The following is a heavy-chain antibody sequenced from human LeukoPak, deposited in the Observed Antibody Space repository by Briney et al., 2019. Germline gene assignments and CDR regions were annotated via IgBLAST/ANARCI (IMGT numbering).Heavy chain of an antibody. D-gene: IGHD2/OR15-2a*01. V-gene: IGHV3-9*01. Sequence: GGSLRLSCAPSAFTFDDYAMHWGRQAPGEGLEWGSDISGDSGSRGYADSVKVQFHISRDNAKISLYLQMNSLRAEDTALYYCAKDEFAGVLLGVFDYWGQGPLVSVSS. CDR2: ISGDSGSR. CDR3: AKDEFAGVLLGVFDY. CDR1: AFTFDDYA. J-gene: IGHJ4*02.